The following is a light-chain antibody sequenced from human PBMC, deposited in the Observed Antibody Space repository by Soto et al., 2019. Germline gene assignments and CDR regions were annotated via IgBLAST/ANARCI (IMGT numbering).Light chain of an antibody. V-gene: IGKV2D-29*01. CDR1: QSLLGSDGKTY. Sequence: DIVMTQTPLSLSVTPGQPASISCKSSQSLLGSDGKTYLSWYLQKPGHPPQLLIFEVSNHFSGVSDRFSGSGSGTDFTLKISRVEAEDVGVYYCMHSVQFPLTFGGGTKVEIK. CDR3: MHSVQFPLT. CDR2: EVS. J-gene: IGKJ4*01.